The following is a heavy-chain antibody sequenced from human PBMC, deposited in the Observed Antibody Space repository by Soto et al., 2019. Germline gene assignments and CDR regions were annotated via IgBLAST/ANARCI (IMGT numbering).Heavy chain of an antibody. CDR1: GYTFTSYG. D-gene: IGHD3-9*01. CDR3: AREGHDIMTGYYYYYYYMDV. V-gene: IGHV1-18*01. CDR2: ISAYNGNT. J-gene: IGHJ6*03. Sequence: GSVKVSCKASGYTFTSYGISWVRQAPGQGLEWMGWISAYNGNTNYAQKLQGRVTMTTDTSTSTAYMELRSLRSDDTAVYYCAREGHDIMTGYYYYYYYMDVWGKGTTVTVSS.